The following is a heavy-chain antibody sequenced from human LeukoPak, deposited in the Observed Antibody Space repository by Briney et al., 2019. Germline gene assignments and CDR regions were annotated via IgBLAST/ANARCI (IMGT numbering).Heavy chain of an antibody. D-gene: IGHD1-26*01. J-gene: IGHJ4*02. CDR1: GYTFTSYD. V-gene: IGHV1-8*01. CDR3: ARVTGSIDY. CDR2: INLNSGNT. Sequence: ASVTVSFKASGYTFTSYDINWVRQATGQGLEWMGWINLNSGNTGYAQNFQGRLTVTRDTSINTAYMELSTLRSEDTAIYYCARVTGSIDYWGQGTLVTVSS.